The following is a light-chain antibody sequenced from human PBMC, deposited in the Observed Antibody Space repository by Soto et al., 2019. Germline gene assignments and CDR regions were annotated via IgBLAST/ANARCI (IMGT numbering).Light chain of an antibody. CDR3: QQYGSSPRT. J-gene: IGKJ1*01. CDR1: QSFFSF. V-gene: IGKV3-20*01. CDR2: GAS. Sequence: EIVLTRSPATLSLSPGERATLSCRASQSFFSFLAWYQQKPCQAPTLLIYGASIRAAGIPDRFSGSGSGTDFTLTIRRLEPDDFAVYYCQQYGSSPRTFGQGTKVDIK.